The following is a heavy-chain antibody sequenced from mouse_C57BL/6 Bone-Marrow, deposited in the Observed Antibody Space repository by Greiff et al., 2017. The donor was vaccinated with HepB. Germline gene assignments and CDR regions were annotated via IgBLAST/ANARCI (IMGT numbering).Heavy chain of an antibody. V-gene: IGHV3-6*01. CDR3: ARGAMVTTGVYYAMDY. CDR2: RSYDGSN. CDR1: GYSITSGYY. J-gene: IGHJ4*01. D-gene: IGHD2-2*01. Sequence: EVQLQESGPGLVKPSQSLSLTCSVTGYSITSGYYWNWIRQFPGNKLEWMGYRSYDGSNNYNPSLKNRISITRDTSKNQFFLKLNSVTTEDTATYYCARGAMVTTGVYYAMDYWGQGTSVTVSS.